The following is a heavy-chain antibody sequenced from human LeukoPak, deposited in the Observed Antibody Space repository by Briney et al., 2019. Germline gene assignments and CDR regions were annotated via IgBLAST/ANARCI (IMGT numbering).Heavy chain of an antibody. CDR2: IYYSGST. CDR3: ARHEPYYYDSSDYWGYYFDY. D-gene: IGHD3-22*01. Sequence: PSETLSLTCTVSGGSISSYYWSWIRQHPGKGLEWHGYIYYSGSTNSNPSLKSRVTVSVDTSKNQFSLRLSSVTAADTAVYYCARHEPYYYDSSDYWGYYFDYWGQGTLVTVCS. CDR1: GGSISSYY. V-gene: IGHV4-59*08. J-gene: IGHJ4*02.